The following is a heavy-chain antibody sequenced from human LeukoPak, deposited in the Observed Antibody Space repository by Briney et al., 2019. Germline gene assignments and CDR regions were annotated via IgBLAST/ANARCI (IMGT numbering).Heavy chain of an antibody. D-gene: IGHD3-9*01. CDR2: ITNGGSTI. V-gene: IGHV3-11*01. CDR1: GFTFSDYN. J-gene: IGHJ6*02. Sequence: PGGSLRLSCAASGFTFSDYNMYWVRQAPGKGLEWVSYITNGGSTIHHADSVKGRFTISRDNAKKTLYLQMNSLRAEDTAVYYCARSIGLTGGGVDVWGQGTTVTVSS. CDR3: ARSIGLTGGGVDV.